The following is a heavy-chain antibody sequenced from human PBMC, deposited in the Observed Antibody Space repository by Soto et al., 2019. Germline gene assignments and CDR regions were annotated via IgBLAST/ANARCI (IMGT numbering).Heavy chain of an antibody. CDR3: ARGVITMVRGVMITYYFVY. Sequence: SVKVSCKASGCTFSSYAISWVRQAPGQGLEWMGGIIPIFGTANYAQKFQGRVTITADESTSTAYMELSSLRSEDTAVYYCARGVITMVRGVMITYYFVYWGQGTLVTVSS. CDR2: IIPIFGTA. CDR1: GCTFSSYA. V-gene: IGHV1-69*13. J-gene: IGHJ4*02. D-gene: IGHD3-10*01.